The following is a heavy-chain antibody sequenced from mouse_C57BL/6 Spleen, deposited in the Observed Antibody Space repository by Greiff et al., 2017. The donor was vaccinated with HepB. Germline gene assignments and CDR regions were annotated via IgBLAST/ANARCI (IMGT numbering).Heavy chain of an antibody. CDR1: GYSITSGYY. CDR3: ARMRTTVVAPYYAMDY. Sequence: EVKLVESGPGLVKPSQSLSLTCSVTGYSITSGYYWHWIRQFPGNKLEWMGYISYDGSNNYNPSLKNRISITRDTSKNQFFLKLNSVTTEDTATYYCARMRTTVVAPYYAMDYWGQGTSVTVSS. V-gene: IGHV3-6*01. D-gene: IGHD1-1*01. J-gene: IGHJ4*01. CDR2: ISYDGSN.